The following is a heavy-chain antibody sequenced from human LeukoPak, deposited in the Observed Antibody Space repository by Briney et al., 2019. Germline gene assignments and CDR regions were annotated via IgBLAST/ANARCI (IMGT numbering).Heavy chain of an antibody. J-gene: IGHJ3*02. V-gene: IGHV4-38-2*01. CDR2: IYHSGST. Sequence: PSETLSLTCALSGYSISSGYYWGWIRQPPGKGLEWIGSIYHSGSTYYNSPLKSRVTISVDTSKNQFSLRLSSVTAADTAVYYCARGYAFDIWGQGTMVTVSS. CDR1: GYSISSGYY. CDR3: ARGYAFDI.